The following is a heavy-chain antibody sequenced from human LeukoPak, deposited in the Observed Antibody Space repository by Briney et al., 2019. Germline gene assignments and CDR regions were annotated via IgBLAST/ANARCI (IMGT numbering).Heavy chain of an antibody. CDR1: GYSFASYW. D-gene: IGHD2-21*02. J-gene: IGHJ4*02. V-gene: IGHV5-51*01. CDR2: IYPGDSDT. CDR3: ARLAYCGGDCYAYYFDY. Sequence: PGESLKISCKGSGYSFASYWIGWVRQMPGKGLEWMGIIYPGDSDTRYSPSFQGQVTISADKSISTAYLQWSSLKASDTAMYYCARLAYCGGDCYAYYFDYWGQGTLVTVSS.